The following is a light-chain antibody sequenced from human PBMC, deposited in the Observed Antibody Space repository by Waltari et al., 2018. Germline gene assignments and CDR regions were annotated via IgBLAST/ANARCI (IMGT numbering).Light chain of an antibody. V-gene: IGLV4-69*01. J-gene: IGLJ3*02. CDR2: LNSDGSH. Sequence: QLVLTQSPSASASLGASVKLTCTLSGGHSGNAIAWHQQQPEKGPRYLMKLNSDGSHHKGDGVPDRFSGSSAGAVRYLSISSGQSEDEADYYCQTWGTDSRVFGGGTKLTVL. CDR1: GGHSGNA. CDR3: QTWGTDSRV.